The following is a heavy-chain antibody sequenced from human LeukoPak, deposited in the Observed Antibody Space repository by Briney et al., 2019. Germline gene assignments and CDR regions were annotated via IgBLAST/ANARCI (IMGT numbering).Heavy chain of an antibody. CDR3: ARPPDYSDGTNDAFDI. CDR2: IIPIFGTA. CDR1: GGTFSSYA. J-gene: IGHJ3*02. Sequence: SVKVSCKASGGTFSSYAISWVRQAPGQGLEWMGGIIPIFGTANYAQKFQGRVTITADESTSTAYMELSSLRSEDTAVYYCARPPDYSDGTNDAFDIWGQGTMVTVSS. V-gene: IGHV1-69*13. D-gene: IGHD4-17*01.